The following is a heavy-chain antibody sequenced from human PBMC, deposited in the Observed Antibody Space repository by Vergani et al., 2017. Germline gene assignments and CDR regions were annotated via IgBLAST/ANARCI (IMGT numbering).Heavy chain of an antibody. Sequence: QVQLVQSGAEVKKPGASVKVSCKASGYTFTGYYMHWVRQAPGQGLEWMGWINPNSGGTNYAQKFQGRVTMTRDTSISTAYMELSRLRPNATAVYYCARDPDSSGWYTWFDPWGQGTLSPSPQ. CDR1: GYTFTGYY. J-gene: IGHJ5*02. CDR2: INPNSGGT. CDR3: ARDPDSSGWYTWFDP. D-gene: IGHD6-19*01. V-gene: IGHV1-2*02.